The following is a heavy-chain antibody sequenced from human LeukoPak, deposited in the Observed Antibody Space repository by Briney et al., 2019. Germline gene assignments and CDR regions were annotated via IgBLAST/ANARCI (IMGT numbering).Heavy chain of an antibody. J-gene: IGHJ6*02. V-gene: IGHV3-21*01. D-gene: IGHD3-10*01. CDR1: GFTLSSYS. Sequence: GGSLRLSCAASGFTLSSYSMSWVRQAPGKGLEWVSSISSSGSYIYYGDSVKGRFIISRDNAKNSVYLQMNSLRAEDTAVYYCARDRNYLAPSYYYYGMDVWGQGTTVTVS. CDR3: ARDRNYLAPSYYYYGMDV. CDR2: ISSSGSYI.